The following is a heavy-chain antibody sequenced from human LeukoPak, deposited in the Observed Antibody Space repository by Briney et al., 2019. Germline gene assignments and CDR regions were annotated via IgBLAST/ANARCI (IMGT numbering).Heavy chain of an antibody. V-gene: IGHV1-8*03. CDR3: ARVTSAVAGGDY. J-gene: IGHJ4*02. CDR2: MNPHSGNT. CDR1: GYTFTSYD. Sequence: ASVKVSCEASGYTFTSYDINWVRQATGQGLEWMGWMNPHSGNTGYAQKFQGRVTITRNTSISTVYMELSSLRSEDTAVYYCARVTSAVAGGDYWGQGTLVTVSS. D-gene: IGHD6-19*01.